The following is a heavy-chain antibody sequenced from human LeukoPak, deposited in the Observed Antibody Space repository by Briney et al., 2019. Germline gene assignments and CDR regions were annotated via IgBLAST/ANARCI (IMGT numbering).Heavy chain of an antibody. CDR1: GYTFTSYA. CDR3: ARARGIAAAALFDY. D-gene: IGHD6-13*01. J-gene: IGHJ4*02. V-gene: IGHV1-3*01. Sequence: ASVKVSCKASGYTFTSYAMHWVRQAPGQRLEWMGWINAGNGNTKYSQKFQGRVTITRDTSASTAYMELSSLRSEDTAVYYCARARGIAAAALFDYWGQGTLVTVSS. CDR2: INAGNGNT.